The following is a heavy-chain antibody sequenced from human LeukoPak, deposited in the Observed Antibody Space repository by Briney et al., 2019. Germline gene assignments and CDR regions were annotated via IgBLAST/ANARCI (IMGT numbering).Heavy chain of an antibody. CDR3: ARERNWNYGPNWFDP. Sequence: SLRLSCAASGFTFSSYAMHWVRQAPGKGLEWVAVISYDGSNKYYADSVKGRFTISGDNSKNMLYLQMNSLRAEDTAVYYCARERNWNYGPNWFDPWGQGTLVTVSS. CDR1: GFTFSSYA. V-gene: IGHV3-30-3*01. CDR2: ISYDGSNK. D-gene: IGHD1-7*01. J-gene: IGHJ5*02.